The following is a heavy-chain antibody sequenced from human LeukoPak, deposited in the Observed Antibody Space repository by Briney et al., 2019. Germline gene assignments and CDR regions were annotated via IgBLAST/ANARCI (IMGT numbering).Heavy chain of an antibody. V-gene: IGHV4-59*08. CDR1: GGSISSYY. CDR3: ARHALYYYDSRWGSGTFDI. Sequence: SETLSLTCTVSGGSISSYYWSWIRQPPGKGLEWIGYIYYNGSTNYNPSLKSRVTISVDTSKNQFSLRLSSVTAADTAVYYCARHALYYYDSRWGSGTFDIWGQGTMVTVSS. D-gene: IGHD3-22*01. CDR2: IYYNGST. J-gene: IGHJ3*02.